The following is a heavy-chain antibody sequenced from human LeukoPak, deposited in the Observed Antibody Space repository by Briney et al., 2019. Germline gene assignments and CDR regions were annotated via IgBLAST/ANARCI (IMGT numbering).Heavy chain of an antibody. CDR1: GYTFTSYG. V-gene: IGHV1-18*01. CDR3: ARETTVGWFDP. J-gene: IGHJ5*02. Sequence: ASVKVSCKASGYTFTSYGISWVRQAPGQGLEWMGWISAYNGNTNYAQKLQGRVTITTDKSTSTAYMELRRLRSDDTAVYYCARETTVGWFDPWGQGTLVTVSS. CDR2: ISAYNGNT. D-gene: IGHD4-23*01.